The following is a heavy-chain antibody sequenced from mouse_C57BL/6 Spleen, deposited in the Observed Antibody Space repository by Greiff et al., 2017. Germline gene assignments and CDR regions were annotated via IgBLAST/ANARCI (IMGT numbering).Heavy chain of an antibody. CDR1: GYAFSRSW. Sequence: QVQLQQSGPELVKPGASVKISCKASGYAFSRSWMNWVKPRPGKGLEWIGRIYPGDGDTNYNRKFKGKATLTADKSSSTAYMQRSSLTSEDSAVYFCAREIILDDYDWFAYWGQGTLVTVSA. J-gene: IGHJ3*01. CDR2: IYPGDGDT. V-gene: IGHV1-82*01. CDR3: AREIILDDYDWFAY. D-gene: IGHD2-4*01.